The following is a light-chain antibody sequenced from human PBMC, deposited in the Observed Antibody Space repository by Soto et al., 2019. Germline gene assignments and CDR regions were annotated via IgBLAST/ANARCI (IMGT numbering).Light chain of an antibody. CDR2: DVS. J-gene: IGLJ2*01. Sequence: QSVLTQSASVSGSPGQSITISCTGTSSDVGGYNYVSWYQQHPGKAPKLMIYDVSNRPSGVSNRFSGSKSANTASLTISGLQAEDEADYYCSSYTGSSTYVVFGGGTKLTVL. CDR3: SSYTGSSTYVV. CDR1: SSDVGGYNY. V-gene: IGLV2-14*01.